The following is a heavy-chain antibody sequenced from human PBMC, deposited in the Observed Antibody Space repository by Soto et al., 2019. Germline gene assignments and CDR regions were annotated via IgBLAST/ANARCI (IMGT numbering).Heavy chain of an antibody. CDR1: GFTFSSYG. CDR3: ARDGAILCSSTSCPGNAMDV. Sequence: QVQLVESGGGVVQPGRSLRLSCAASGFTFSSYGIHWVRQAPGKGLEWVALISYDGSEKYYGDSVKGRFTISRDNSKNTLFLQMHSLGAEDTAVYYCARDGAILCSSTSCPGNAMDVWGQGTTVTVSS. D-gene: IGHD2-2*01. V-gene: IGHV3-30*03. J-gene: IGHJ6*02. CDR2: ISYDGSEK.